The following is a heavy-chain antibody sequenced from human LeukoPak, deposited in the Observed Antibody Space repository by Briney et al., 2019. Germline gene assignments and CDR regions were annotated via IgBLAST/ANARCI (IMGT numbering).Heavy chain of an antibody. CDR1: GGSFSGYY. J-gene: IGHJ4*02. V-gene: IGHV4-34*01. CDR2: INHSGST. D-gene: IGHD6-13*01. Sequence: PSETLSLTCAVYGGSFSGYYWSWIRQPPGKGLEWIGEINHSGSTNYNPSFKSRVTISVDTSKNQFSLKLYSVTAADTAVFYCARGPAASGYFDYWDQGTLVTVSS. CDR3: ARGPAASGYFDY.